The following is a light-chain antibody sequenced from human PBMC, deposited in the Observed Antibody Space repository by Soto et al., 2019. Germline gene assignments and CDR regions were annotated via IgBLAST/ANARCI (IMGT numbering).Light chain of an antibody. V-gene: IGKV3-15*01. CDR2: DAS. Sequence: ELVLTQSPATLSVSPGERATLSFMASQGVGCTLDWHQQAPGQDPRLLIYDASTWATGMPAWLSGDGSGTAFTLTISSLQSDDLPVEYCQHYKTWPRSVGGGTRVES. J-gene: IGKJ4*01. CDR1: QGVGCT. CDR3: QHYKTWPRS.